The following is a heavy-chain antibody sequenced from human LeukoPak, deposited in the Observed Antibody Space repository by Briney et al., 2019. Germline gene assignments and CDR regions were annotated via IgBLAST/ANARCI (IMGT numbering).Heavy chain of an antibody. CDR1: GYTFTNYY. CDR3: ARHRYSGSDTQGFDY. Sequence: ASVKVSCKASGYTFTNYYIHWVRQAPGQGLEWTGIINPSGGSTSYAQKFQGRVTMTRDTSTSTVYMELSSLRSEDTAVYYCARHRYSGSDTQGFDYWGQGTLVTVSS. V-gene: IGHV1-46*01. J-gene: IGHJ4*02. D-gene: IGHD5-12*01. CDR2: INPSGGST.